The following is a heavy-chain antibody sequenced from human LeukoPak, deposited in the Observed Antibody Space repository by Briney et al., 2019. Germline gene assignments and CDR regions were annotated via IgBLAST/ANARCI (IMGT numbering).Heavy chain of an antibody. D-gene: IGHD6-19*01. CDR3: ARQRGSGCLDY. J-gene: IGHJ4*02. Sequence: GGSLRLSCAASRSTLSNYLMSWVRQAPGKGLEWVANIKQGGSETYYVDSVKGRFTISRDNDKNPLSPQMNSLRAEYTAVYYCARQRGSGCLDYWGRGTLVTVSS. CDR2: IKQGGSET. CDR1: RSTLSNYL. V-gene: IGHV3-7*01.